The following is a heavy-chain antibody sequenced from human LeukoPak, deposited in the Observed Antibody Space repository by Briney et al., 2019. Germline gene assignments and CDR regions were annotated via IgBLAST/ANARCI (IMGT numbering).Heavy chain of an antibody. CDR2: IYTSGST. CDR3: ARDDSYGDYVHWFDP. CDR1: GGSISSYY. D-gene: IGHD4-17*01. J-gene: IGHJ5*02. Sequence: AETLSLTCTVSGGSISSYYWSWIRQPAGKGLEWIGRIYTSGSTNYNPSLKNRVTMSVATSKNQFSLKLSSVTAADTAVYYCARDDSYGDYVHWFDPWGQGTLVTVS. V-gene: IGHV4-4*07.